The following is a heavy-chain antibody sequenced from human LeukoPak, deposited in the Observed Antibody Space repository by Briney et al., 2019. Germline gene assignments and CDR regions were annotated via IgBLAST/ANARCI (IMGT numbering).Heavy chain of an antibody. CDR3: ARRSSGGGVFDY. CDR1: GGSFSGYY. D-gene: IGHD6-25*01. CDR2: INHSGST. J-gene: IGHJ4*02. V-gene: IGHV4-34*01. Sequence: SETLSLTCAVYGGSFSGYYWSWIRQPPGKGLEWIGEINHSGSTNYNPSLKSRVTISVDTSKNQFSLKLSSVTAADTAVYYCARRSSGGGVFDYWGQGTLVTVSS.